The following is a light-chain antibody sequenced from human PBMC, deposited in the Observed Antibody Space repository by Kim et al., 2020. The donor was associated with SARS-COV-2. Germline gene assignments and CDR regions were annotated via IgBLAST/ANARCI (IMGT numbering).Light chain of an antibody. CDR1: QNVSNF. CDR2: GAS. J-gene: IGKJ1*01. V-gene: IGKV3-20*01. Sequence: TLSSSPEERATRSCRASQNVSNFLAWYQQIPGQAPSLLFYGASSRATGNPDRFSGSGSGTDFTLTINRLEPEDFAVYFCQQYGRAFGQGTKVDI. CDR3: QQYGRA.